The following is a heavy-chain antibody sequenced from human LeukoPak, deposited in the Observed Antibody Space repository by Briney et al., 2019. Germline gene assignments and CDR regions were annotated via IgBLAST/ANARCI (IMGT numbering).Heavy chain of an antibody. D-gene: IGHD5-18*01. CDR1: DDSITMYY. J-gene: IGHJ4*02. Sequence: SETLSLTCSVSDDSITMYYWTWIRQPAGKGLEWIGRTFPSGSTNYNPSLKSRVTISVDTSKNQFSLELSSVTAADTAVYYCARHKKYSYGRYYFDYWGQGTLVTVSS. V-gene: IGHV4-4*07. CDR2: TFPSGST. CDR3: ARHKKYSYGRYYFDY.